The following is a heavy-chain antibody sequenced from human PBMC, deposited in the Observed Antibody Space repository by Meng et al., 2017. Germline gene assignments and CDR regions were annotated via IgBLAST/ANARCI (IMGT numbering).Heavy chain of an antibody. Sequence: SETLSLTCTVSGGSISSYYWSWIRQPPGKGLEWIGYIYYSGSTNYNPSLKSRVTISVDTSKNQFSLKLSSVTAADTAVYYCARSTLRGYSFGSFDYWGQGTLVTVSS. J-gene: IGHJ4*02. CDR3: ARSTLRGYSFGSFDY. D-gene: IGHD5-18*01. CDR2: IYYSGST. V-gene: IGHV4-59*01. CDR1: GGSISSYY.